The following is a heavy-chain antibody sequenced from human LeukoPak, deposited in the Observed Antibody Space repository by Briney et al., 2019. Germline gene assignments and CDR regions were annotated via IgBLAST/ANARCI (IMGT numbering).Heavy chain of an antibody. D-gene: IGHD6-13*01. J-gene: IGHJ1*01. CDR2: IWYDGSNK. CDR3: ARNHNPRRIAAAGTEYFQH. Sequence: GGSLRLSCAASGFTFSSYAMHWVRQAPGKGLEWVAVIWYDGSNKYYADSVKGRFTISRDNSKNTLYLQMNSLRAEDTAVYYCARNHNPRRIAAAGTEYFQHWGQGTLVTVSS. V-gene: IGHV3-33*08. CDR1: GFTFSSYA.